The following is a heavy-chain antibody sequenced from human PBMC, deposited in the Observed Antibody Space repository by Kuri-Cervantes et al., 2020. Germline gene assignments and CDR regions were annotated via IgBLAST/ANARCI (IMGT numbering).Heavy chain of an antibody. V-gene: IGHV3-53*01. D-gene: IGHD6-13*01. CDR3: AKDLRSSSWYDYYYYYGMDV. CDR2: IYSGGST. CDR1: GFTVSSNY. Sequence: GGSLRLSCAASGFTVSSNYMSWVRQAPGKGLEWVSVIYSGGSTYYADSVKGRFTISRDNSKNTLYLQMNSLRAEDTAVYYCAKDLRSSSWYDYYYYYGMDVWGQGTTVTVSS. J-gene: IGHJ6*02.